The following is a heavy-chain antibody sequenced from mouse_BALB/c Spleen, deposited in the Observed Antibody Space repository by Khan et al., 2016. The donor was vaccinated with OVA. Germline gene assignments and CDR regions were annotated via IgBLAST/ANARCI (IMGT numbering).Heavy chain of an antibody. CDR2: IYPGSDST. Sequence: QVQLQQSGPELVKPGASVKMSCKASGYTFTDYVMNWVKQRNGQGLEWIGQIYPGSDSTYYTEKFKGKATLTTDRSSNTAYMQLSNLAAEDSAVYFCARAEWDVFAYWGQGTLVTVSA. CDR1: GYTFTDYV. CDR3: ARAEWDVFAY. V-gene: IGHV1-77*01. D-gene: IGHD4-1*01. J-gene: IGHJ3*01.